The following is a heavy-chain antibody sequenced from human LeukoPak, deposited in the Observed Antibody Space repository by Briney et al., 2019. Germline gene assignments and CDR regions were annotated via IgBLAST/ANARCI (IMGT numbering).Heavy chain of an antibody. CDR3: ARKVAGPNNWLDP. CDR2: ISGSGDDT. V-gene: IGHV3-23*01. J-gene: IGHJ5*02. CDR1: GFTFSSYA. Sequence: PGGSLRLSCAASGFTFSSYAMSWVRQAPGKGLEWVSVISGSGDDTNYADSVKGRFTISRDNSKNTLYLQMNSLRAEDTAVYYCARKVAGPNNWLDPWGQGTLVTVSS. D-gene: IGHD2-15*01.